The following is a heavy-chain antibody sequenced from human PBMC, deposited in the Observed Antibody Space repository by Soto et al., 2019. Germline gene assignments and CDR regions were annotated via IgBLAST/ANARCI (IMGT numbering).Heavy chain of an antibody. CDR3: ARELQGLYYFDY. J-gene: IGHJ4*02. CDR1: EYTFSSYT. CDR2: INAGNGDS. D-gene: IGHD4-4*01. V-gene: IGHV1-3*01. Sequence: ASVKVSCKASEYTFSSYTVHWLRQAPGQRLEWMGWINAGNGDSKYSQKFQGRVSISRDTSASTASMELSSLTSEDTAVYYCARELQGLYYFDYWGQGTLVAVSS.